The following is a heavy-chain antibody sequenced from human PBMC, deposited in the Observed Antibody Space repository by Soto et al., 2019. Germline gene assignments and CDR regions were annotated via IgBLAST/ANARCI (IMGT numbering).Heavy chain of an antibody. D-gene: IGHD3-10*01. V-gene: IGHV1-46*01. J-gene: IGHJ4*02. Sequence: GSVKVSFKASRYPFTNYYMHLVRQAPGQGLEWMGIIYPSGGSTRNAQKFQGKVTMTRDTSTSTVYMELSSLRSEDTAVYYCARAFSGPMDYWGRGTLVTVSS. CDR2: IYPSGGST. CDR1: RYPFTNYY. CDR3: ARAFSGPMDY.